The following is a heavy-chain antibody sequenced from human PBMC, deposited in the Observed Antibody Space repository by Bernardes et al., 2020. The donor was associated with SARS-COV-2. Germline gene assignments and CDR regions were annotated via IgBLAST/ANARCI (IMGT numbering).Heavy chain of an antibody. CDR1: GDSVSSGSYY. J-gene: IGHJ4*02. Sequence: SETLSLTCTVSGDSVSSGSYYWNWIRQPPGKGLEWIGYIYYTGNTNYSPSLESRVTISLDTSKNQFSLRLTSVTAADTAMYYCAFGYDYGDYLDRGGSGFFDFWGQGMLVTVS. V-gene: IGHV4-61*01. CDR3: AFGYDYGDYLDRGGSGFFDF. D-gene: IGHD4-17*01. CDR2: IYYTGNT.